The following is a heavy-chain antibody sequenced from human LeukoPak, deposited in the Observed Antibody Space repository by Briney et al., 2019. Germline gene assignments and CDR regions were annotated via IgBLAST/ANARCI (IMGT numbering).Heavy chain of an antibody. Sequence: SGTLSLTCTVSGGSISSGGYYWAWIRQSPGKGLEWIGSITYSGSTYYNPSLKSRVTISVDTSKNQFSLRLISVTAVDTAVYYCARQGVGATDCWGQGTLVTVSS. CDR2: ITYSGST. V-gene: IGHV4-39*01. J-gene: IGHJ4*02. CDR3: ARQGVGATDC. D-gene: IGHD1-26*01. CDR1: GGSISSGGYY.